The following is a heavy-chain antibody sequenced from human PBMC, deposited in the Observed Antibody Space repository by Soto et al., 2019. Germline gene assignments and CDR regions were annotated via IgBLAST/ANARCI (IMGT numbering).Heavy chain of an antibody. CDR2: INPNSGGT. CDR1: GYTFTYYY. J-gene: IGHJ4*02. CDR3: ARNIAAAGTSYSDY. Sequence: ASVKVSCKASGYTFTYYYMYWVRQAPGQGLEWMGWINPNSGGTNYAQKFQGRVTMTRDTSISTAYMELSRLRSDDTAVYYCARNIAAAGTSYSDYWGQGTLVTVSS. V-gene: IGHV1-2*02. D-gene: IGHD6-13*01.